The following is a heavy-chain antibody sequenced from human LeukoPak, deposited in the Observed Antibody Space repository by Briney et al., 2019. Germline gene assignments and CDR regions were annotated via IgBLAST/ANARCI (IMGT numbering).Heavy chain of an antibody. D-gene: IGHD3-3*01. V-gene: IGHV1-18*01. J-gene: IGHJ5*02. CDR3: ARSTYYDFWSGYWDWFDP. CDR1: GYTFTSYG. CDR2: ISAYNGNT. Sequence: ASVKVSCKASGYTFTSYGISWVRQAPGQGLEWMGWISAYNGNTNYAQKLQGRVTMTTDTSTSTAYMELRSLRSEDTAVYYCARSTYYDFWSGYWDWFDPWGQGTLVTVSS.